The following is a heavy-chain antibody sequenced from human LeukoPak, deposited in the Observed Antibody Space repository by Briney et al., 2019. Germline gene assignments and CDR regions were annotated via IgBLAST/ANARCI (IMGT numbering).Heavy chain of an antibody. V-gene: IGHV3-30*18. CDR2: ISYDGSNK. CDR1: GFTFSSYG. CDR3: AKHTRRVNTYYDILTGYYGSLDY. D-gene: IGHD3-9*01. Sequence: GGSLRLSCAASGFTFSSYGMHWVRQAPGKGLEWVAVISYDGSNKYYADSVKGRFTISRDNSKNTLYLQMNSLRAEDTAVYYCAKHTRRVNTYYDILTGYYGSLDYWGQGTLVTVSS. J-gene: IGHJ4*02.